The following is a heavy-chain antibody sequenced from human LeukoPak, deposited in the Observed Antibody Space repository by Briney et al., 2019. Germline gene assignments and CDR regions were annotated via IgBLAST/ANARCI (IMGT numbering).Heavy chain of an antibody. CDR3: ARGYCSGGSCYPEYFQH. V-gene: IGHV3-48*01. Sequence: GGSLRLSCAASGFTFSSYSMNWVRQAPGKGLEWVSYISSSSSTIYYADSVKGRFTISRDNAKNSLYLQMNSLRAEDTAVYYCARGYCSGGSCYPEYFQHWGQGTLVTVSS. CDR1: GFTFSSYS. J-gene: IGHJ1*01. CDR2: ISSSSSTI. D-gene: IGHD2-15*01.